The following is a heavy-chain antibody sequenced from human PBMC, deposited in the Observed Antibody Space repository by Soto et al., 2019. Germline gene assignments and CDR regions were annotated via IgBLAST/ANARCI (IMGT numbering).Heavy chain of an antibody. D-gene: IGHD3-16*01. CDR2: ISGSGGST. V-gene: IGHV3-23*01. Sequence: PGGSLRLSCAASGVTFRSYAMNWVRQAPGKGLEWVSGISGSGGSTDDADSVKGRFTISRDNSKDTLYLQMNSLRAEDTAVYYCASAWGWGSYYYGMDVWGQGTTVTVSS. J-gene: IGHJ6*02. CDR1: GVTFRSYA. CDR3: ASAWGWGSYYYGMDV.